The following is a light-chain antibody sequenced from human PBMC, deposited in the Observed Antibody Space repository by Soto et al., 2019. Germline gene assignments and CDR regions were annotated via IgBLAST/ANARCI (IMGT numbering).Light chain of an antibody. Sequence: EIVLPQSPGTLSLSPGERATLSCRASQSVSSSFLAWYQQKPGQAPRLLIYGASSRATGIPDRFSGSGSGTDFTLTISRLEPEDGAVYYCQQYGSSPLTFGGGTKVEIK. V-gene: IGKV3-20*01. CDR1: QSVSSSF. CDR3: QQYGSSPLT. J-gene: IGKJ4*01. CDR2: GAS.